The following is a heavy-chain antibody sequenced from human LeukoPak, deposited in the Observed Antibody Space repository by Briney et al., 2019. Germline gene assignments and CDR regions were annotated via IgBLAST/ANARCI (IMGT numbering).Heavy chain of an antibody. J-gene: IGHJ6*03. V-gene: IGHV1-46*01. Sequence: ASVKVSCKASGYTFTNYYMHWVRQAPGQGLEWMGMISPSGGSTTYAQKFQGRVTMTRDTSTSTVYMELSRLRSDDTAVYYCARDRGARGHYYMDVWGKGTTVTVSS. CDR1: GYTFTNYY. CDR2: ISPSGGST. CDR3: ARDRGARGHYYMDV. D-gene: IGHD3-10*01.